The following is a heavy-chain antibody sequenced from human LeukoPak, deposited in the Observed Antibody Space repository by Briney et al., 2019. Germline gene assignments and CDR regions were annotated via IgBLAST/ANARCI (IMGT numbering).Heavy chain of an antibody. CDR3: ARALSRATPSRPTYYYDSSGYYYFDY. D-gene: IGHD3-22*01. J-gene: IGHJ4*02. CDR2: IYYSGST. Sequence: SETLSLTCTVSGGSISSGGYYWSWIRQHPGKGLEWIGYIYYSGSTYYNPSLKSRVTISVDTSKNQFSLKLSSVTAADTAVYYCARALSRATPSRPTYYYDSSGYYYFDYWGQGTLVTVSS. V-gene: IGHV4-31*03. CDR1: GGSISSGGYY.